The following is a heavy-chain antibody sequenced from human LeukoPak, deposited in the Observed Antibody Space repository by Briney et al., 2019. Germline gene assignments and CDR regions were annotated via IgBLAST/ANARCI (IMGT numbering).Heavy chain of an antibody. J-gene: IGHJ4*02. CDR1: GCTFTNYA. CDR2: ISGSGDNT. D-gene: IGHD3-9*01. CDR3: AKDRKLRYFDWKYYFDY. V-gene: IGHV3-23*01. Sequence: GGSLRLSCAASGCTFTNYAMTWVRQAPGKGLEWVSGISGSGDNTYYADSVKGRFTISRDNFKNMVFLQMNSLRAEDTAVYHCAKDRKLRYFDWKYYFDYWGQGTLVTVSS.